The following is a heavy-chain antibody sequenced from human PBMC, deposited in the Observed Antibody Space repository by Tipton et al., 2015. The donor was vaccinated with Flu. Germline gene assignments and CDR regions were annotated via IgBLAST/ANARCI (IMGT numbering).Heavy chain of an antibody. D-gene: IGHD3-3*01. CDR1: GGSIRSNSHY. V-gene: IGHV4-39*07. J-gene: IGHJ4*02. Sequence: LRLSCTVSGGSIRSNSHYWGWIRQPPGKGLEWIGSIYYSGSTYYNPSLKSRVTISVDTSKNQFSLKLSSETAADTAVYYCARDTIFGVAHWGQGTLVTVSS. CDR2: IYYSGST. CDR3: ARDTIFGVAH.